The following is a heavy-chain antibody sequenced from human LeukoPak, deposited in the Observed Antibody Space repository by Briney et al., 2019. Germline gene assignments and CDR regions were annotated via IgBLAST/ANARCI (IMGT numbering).Heavy chain of an antibody. J-gene: IGHJ3*02. Sequence: PSQTLSLTCTVSGGSISSGSYYWSWLRQPAGKGLEWIGRIYTSGSTNYNPSLKSRVTISVDTSKNQFSLKLSSVTAVDTAVYYCARGTGISYYDSSGYYQDDAFDIWGQGTMVTVSS. D-gene: IGHD3-22*01. CDR1: GGSISSGSYY. CDR3: ARGTGISYYDSSGYYQDDAFDI. CDR2: IYTSGST. V-gene: IGHV4-61*02.